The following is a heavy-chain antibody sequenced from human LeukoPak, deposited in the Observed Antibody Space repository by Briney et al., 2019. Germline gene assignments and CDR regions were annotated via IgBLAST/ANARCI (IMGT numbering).Heavy chain of an antibody. V-gene: IGHV3-74*01. J-gene: IGHJ6*04. CDR2: INSDGSST. CDR1: GFTFSSYW. Sequence: PGGSLRLSCAASGFTFSSYWMHWVRQAPGKGLLWVSRINSDGSSTSYADSVKGRFTISRDNAKNTLYLQMNSLRAEDTAVYYCARDYIDEYYYGSGSYYTYYYGMDVWGKGTTVTVSS. CDR3: ARDYIDEYYYGSGSYYTYYYGMDV. D-gene: IGHD3-10*01.